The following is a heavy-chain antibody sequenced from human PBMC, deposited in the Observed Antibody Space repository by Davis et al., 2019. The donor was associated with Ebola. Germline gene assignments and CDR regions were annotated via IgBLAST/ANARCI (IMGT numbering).Heavy chain of an antibody. J-gene: IGHJ4*02. CDR3: AREGQSNRAVAVY. D-gene: IGHD6-19*01. CDR2: IYYSGST. Sequence: MPSETLSLTCTVSGGSISNYYWSWIRQPPGKGLEWIGYIYYSGSTTYNPSLKSRVTISVDTSKNQFSLRLSSVTAADTAVYYCAREGQSNRAVAVYWGQGTLVTVSS. V-gene: IGHV4-59*12. CDR1: GGSISNYY.